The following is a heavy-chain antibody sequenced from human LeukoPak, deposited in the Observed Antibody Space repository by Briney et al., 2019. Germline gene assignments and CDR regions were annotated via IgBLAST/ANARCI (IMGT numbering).Heavy chain of an antibody. CDR1: GFTFSDYW. CDR3: ARAMDV. Sequence: TGGSLRLSCAASGFTFSDYWMTWVRQAPGKGLEWVANIKQDGSEKYYVDSVKGRFTISRDNAQNSLYLQMNSLRAEDTAVYYCARAMDVWGQGTTVTVSS. CDR2: IKQDGSEK. V-gene: IGHV3-7*03. J-gene: IGHJ6*02.